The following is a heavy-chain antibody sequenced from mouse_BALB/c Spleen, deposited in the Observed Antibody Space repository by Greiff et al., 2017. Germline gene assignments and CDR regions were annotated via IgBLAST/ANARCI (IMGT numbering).Heavy chain of an antibody. CDR3: ARSDPLLRLNYYAMDY. J-gene: IGHJ4*01. CDR1: GYTFTSYT. CDR2: INPSSGYT. Sequence: QVQLQQSGAELARPGASVKMSCKASGYTFTSYTMHWVKQRPGQGLEWIGYINPSSGYTNYNQKFKDKATLTADKSSSTAYMQLSSLTSEDSAVYYCARSDPLLRLNYYAMDYWGQGTSVTVSS. D-gene: IGHD1-1*01. V-gene: IGHV1-4*01.